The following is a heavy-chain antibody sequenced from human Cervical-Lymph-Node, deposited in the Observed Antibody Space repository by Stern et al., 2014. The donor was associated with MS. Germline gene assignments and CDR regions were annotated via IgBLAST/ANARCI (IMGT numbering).Heavy chain of an antibody. CDR3: ARVRTGSYLLYY. CDR1: GYTFGAYS. Sequence: VQLEESGAEVKRPGASVQVSCKASGYTFGAYSIHWVRQAPGHGLEWMGRISPSTGDTNLAQKFQGRVTMTMDTSSSTSYMELNRLISDDTAIYYCARVRTGSYLLYYWGQGTLVTVSS. CDR2: ISPSTGDT. V-gene: IGHV1-2*06. J-gene: IGHJ4*02. D-gene: IGHD1-26*01.